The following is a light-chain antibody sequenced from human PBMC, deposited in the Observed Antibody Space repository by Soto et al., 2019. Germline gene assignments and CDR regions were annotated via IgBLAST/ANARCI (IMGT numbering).Light chain of an antibody. CDR3: HQYGTSPLT. J-gene: IGKJ4*01. CDR1: QSVSSN. Sequence: PGERAALSCRASQSVSSNLAWYQQIPGQAPRLLIYGASSRGTGIPDRFSGSGSGTDFTLTISRLEPEDFAVYYCHQYGTSPLTCGGGTKVEI. CDR2: GAS. V-gene: IGKV3-20*01.